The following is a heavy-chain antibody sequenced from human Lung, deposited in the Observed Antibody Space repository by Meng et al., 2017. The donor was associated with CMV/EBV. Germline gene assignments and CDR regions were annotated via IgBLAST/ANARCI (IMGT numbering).Heavy chain of an antibody. CDR2: RYSGGGST. CDR1: RFSFSSYA. Sequence: AXEAARFSFSSYAISWVRQAPGKVLEWVSVRYSGGGSTYYGGAGEGRFAIYRDNSKNTLNLKINSMRAEEMAIYYCAKASLSYYSDSSAYYYFDSWGQGTXVTVSS. CDR3: AKASLSYYSDSSAYYYFDS. J-gene: IGHJ4*02. V-gene: IGHV3-23*03. D-gene: IGHD3-22*01.